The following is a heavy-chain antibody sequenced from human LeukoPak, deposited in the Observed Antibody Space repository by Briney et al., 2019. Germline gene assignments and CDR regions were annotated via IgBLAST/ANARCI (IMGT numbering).Heavy chain of an antibody. CDR1: GYTFTGYY. CDR2: INPNSGGT. CDR3: ARGPMMYSSSWYPTTP. V-gene: IGHV1-2*02. J-gene: IGHJ5*02. Sequence: ASVKVSCKASGYTFTGYYMRWVRQAPGQGLEWMGWINPNSGGTNYAQKFQGRVTMTRDTSISTAYMELSRLRSDDTAVYYCARGPMMYSSSWYPTTPWGQGTLVTVSS. D-gene: IGHD6-13*01.